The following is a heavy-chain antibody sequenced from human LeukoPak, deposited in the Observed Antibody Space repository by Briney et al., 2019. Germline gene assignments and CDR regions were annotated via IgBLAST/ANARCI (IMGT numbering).Heavy chain of an antibody. CDR3: AKNPPGILTGYYPYYYYYYMDV. J-gene: IGHJ6*03. V-gene: IGHV3-23*01. CDR2: ISGSGGST. D-gene: IGHD3-9*01. Sequence: PGGSLRLSCAASGFTFSSYGMSWVRQAPGKGLEWVSAISGSGGSTYYADSVKGRFTISRDNSKNTLYLQMNSLRAEDTAVYYCAKNPPGILTGYYPYYYYYYMDVWGKGTTVTVSS. CDR1: GFTFSSYG.